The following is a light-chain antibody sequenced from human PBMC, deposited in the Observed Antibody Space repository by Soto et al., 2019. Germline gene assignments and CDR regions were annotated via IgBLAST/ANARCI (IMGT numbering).Light chain of an antibody. Sequence: EIVMTQSPATLPVSPGERATLSCRASQSISNNLAWYQQKPGQAPRLLIYGASTRATGIPARFSGSGSGTEFTLTISSLQSEDFAVYSCQHYNDLPLTFGGGTKVEIK. CDR1: QSISNN. CDR3: QHYNDLPLT. CDR2: GAS. V-gene: IGKV3-15*01. J-gene: IGKJ4*01.